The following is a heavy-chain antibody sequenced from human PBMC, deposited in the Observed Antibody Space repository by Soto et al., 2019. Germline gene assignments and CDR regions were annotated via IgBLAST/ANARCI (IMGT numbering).Heavy chain of an antibody. CDR2: IYYRGNT. J-gene: IGHJ6*03. CDR1: GDSINSDNYY. D-gene: IGHD5-12*01. V-gene: IGHV4-39*01. Sequence: SETLSLTCSVSGDSINSDNYYWGWIRQPPGKGLEWIGSIYYRGNTYYNPSLKTRVTISLDTSKNQFSLKLSSVTAADTAVYYCRGYPLGYYYYYMDVWGKGTTVTVSS. CDR3: RGYPLGYYYYYMDV.